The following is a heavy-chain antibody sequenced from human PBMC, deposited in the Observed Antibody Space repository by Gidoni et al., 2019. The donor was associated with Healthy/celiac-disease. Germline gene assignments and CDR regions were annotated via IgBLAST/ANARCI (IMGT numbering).Heavy chain of an antibody. D-gene: IGHD3-10*01. Sequence: QVQLVQSGAEVKKPGASVKVSCKASGYAFTGYYMHWVRQAPGQGLEWMGWINPNSGGTNYAQKLQGRVTMTRDTSISTAYMELSRLRSDDTAVYYCARARPWGFGELPFDYWGQGTLVTVSS. CDR2: INPNSGGT. CDR3: ARARPWGFGELPFDY. J-gene: IGHJ4*02. V-gene: IGHV1-2*02. CDR1: GYAFTGYY.